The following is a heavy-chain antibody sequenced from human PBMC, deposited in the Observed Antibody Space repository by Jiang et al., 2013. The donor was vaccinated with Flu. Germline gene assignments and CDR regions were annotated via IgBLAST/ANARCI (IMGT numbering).Heavy chain of an antibody. CDR1: GFTFSRFA. V-gene: IGHV3-30*04. Sequence: VQLLESGGGVVQPGRSLRLSCAASGFTFSRFAMHWGRQAPGKGLEWVAVISHDGRSKYYAESEKGRFTISRDNSKNTVSLQMNSLRAEDTAVYYCARVSRTTCCTPTDDFYYHAMDVWGQGTTVTVSS. D-gene: IGHD2-2*02. CDR3: ARVSRTTCCTPTDDFYYHAMDV. CDR2: ISHDGRSK. J-gene: IGHJ6*02.